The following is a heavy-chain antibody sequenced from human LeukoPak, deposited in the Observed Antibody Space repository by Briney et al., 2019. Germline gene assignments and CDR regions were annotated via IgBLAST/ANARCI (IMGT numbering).Heavy chain of an antibody. J-gene: IGHJ4*02. CDR1: GFTFSSYA. CDR2: ISGSDGST. V-gene: IGHV3-23*01. CDR3: AKEPVGATHFLQYYFDY. D-gene: IGHD1-26*01. Sequence: GGSLRLSCAASGFTFSSYAMIWLRRAPGEGREGVSAISGSDGSTYYAASVKGRSPISRDTSKNTLYPKMNSLRAGHTAVYYCAKEPVGATHFLQYYFDYWGQGTLVTVSS.